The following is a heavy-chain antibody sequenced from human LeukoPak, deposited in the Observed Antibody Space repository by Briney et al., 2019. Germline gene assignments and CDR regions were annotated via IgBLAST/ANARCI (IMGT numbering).Heavy chain of an antibody. Sequence: GKSLRLSCAASGFTFSNYGMHWVRQAPDKGLEWVAVIWYDGSNRFYAESVTGRFTISRDNSKNTLSLRMDNLRAEDTALYYCARGYYSAYSDSSGYFDYWGQGTLVTVSS. V-gene: IGHV3-33*01. CDR1: GFTFSNYG. CDR3: ARGYYSAYSDSSGYFDY. CDR2: IWYDGSNR. D-gene: IGHD3-22*01. J-gene: IGHJ4*02.